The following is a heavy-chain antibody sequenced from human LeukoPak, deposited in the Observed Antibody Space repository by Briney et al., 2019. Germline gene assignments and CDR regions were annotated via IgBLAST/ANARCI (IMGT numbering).Heavy chain of an antibody. V-gene: IGHV3-74*01. CDR3: AKRTERGGDFDY. J-gene: IGHJ4*02. CDR2: FLSDGSRT. CDR1: GFTFSSYW. D-gene: IGHD2-21*01. Sequence: GGSLRLSCAASGFTFSSYWMHWVRQGPGKGLVWVSRFLSDGSRTTYADSVKGRFTISGDNAKNTLYLQMNSLRAEDTAVYYCAKRTERGGDFDYWGRGTLVTVSS.